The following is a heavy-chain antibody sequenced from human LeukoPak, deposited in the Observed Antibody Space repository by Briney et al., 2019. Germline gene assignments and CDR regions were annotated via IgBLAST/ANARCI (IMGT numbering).Heavy chain of an antibody. Sequence: SETLSLTCTVSGGSISSYYWSWIRQPPGKGLEWIGYIFHSGSTSYSPSLKSRVTISVDTSKNQFSLKLSSVTAADTAVYYCARRVYSTSWSYYFDYWGQGTLVTVSS. CDR3: ARRVYSTSWSYYFDY. CDR1: GGSISSYY. J-gene: IGHJ4*02. V-gene: IGHV4-59*01. D-gene: IGHD6-13*01. CDR2: IFHSGST.